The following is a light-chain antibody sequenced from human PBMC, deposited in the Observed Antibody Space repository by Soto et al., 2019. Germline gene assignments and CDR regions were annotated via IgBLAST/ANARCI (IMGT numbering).Light chain of an antibody. Sequence: EIVLTQSPGTLSLSPGERATLSCRASQSVGSSYLAWYQQKLGQAPRLLIYGASTRATGIPDRFSGSGSGTDFTLTINRLEPEDFAVYYCQQYGSSLFTFGPGTKVDIK. J-gene: IGKJ3*01. V-gene: IGKV3-20*01. CDR2: GAS. CDR3: QQYGSSLFT. CDR1: QSVGSSY.